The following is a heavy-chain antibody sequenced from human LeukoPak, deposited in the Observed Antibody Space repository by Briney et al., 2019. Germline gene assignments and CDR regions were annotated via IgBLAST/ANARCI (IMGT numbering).Heavy chain of an antibody. Sequence: ASVTVSCKASGYTFTSYGISWVRQAPGQGLEWMGWISAYNGNTNYAQKLQGRVTMTTDTSTSTAYMELRSLRSDDTAVYYCARGGCSGGSCYIGYYYYYYMDVWGKGTTVTVSS. CDR2: ISAYNGNT. D-gene: IGHD2-15*01. V-gene: IGHV1-18*01. CDR3: ARGGCSGGSCYIGYYYYYYMDV. CDR1: GYTFTSYG. J-gene: IGHJ6*03.